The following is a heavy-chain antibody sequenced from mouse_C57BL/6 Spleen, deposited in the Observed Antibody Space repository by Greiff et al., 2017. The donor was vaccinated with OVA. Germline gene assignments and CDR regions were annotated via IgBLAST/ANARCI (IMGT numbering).Heavy chain of an antibody. CDR3: ARGCGGYDGSWFAY. D-gene: IGHD2-2*01. Sequence: QVQLQQSGAELVRPGASVKLSCKASGYTFTDYYINWVKQRPGQGLEWIARIYPGSGNTYYNEKFKGKATLTAEKSSSTAYMQLSSLTSEDSAVYSGARGCGGYDGSWFAYWGQGTLVTVSA. V-gene: IGHV1-76*01. CDR1: GYTFTDYY. CDR2: IYPGSGNT. J-gene: IGHJ3*01.